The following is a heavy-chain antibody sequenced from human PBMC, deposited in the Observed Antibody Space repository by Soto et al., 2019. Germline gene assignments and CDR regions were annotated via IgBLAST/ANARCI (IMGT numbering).Heavy chain of an antibody. D-gene: IGHD3-9*01. J-gene: IGHJ6*02. CDR2: LSSGSKNE. V-gene: IGHV3-30*01. Sequence: QAQLMESGGGVVQAGRSLRLSCAASGFSFSYYAMHWVRQAPGKGPEWVALLSSGSKNEYYADSVKGRFTISRDNSRDMVDLQMNSLRPEDTAVYYGANFEAVGCQGTTVTVSS. CDR3: ANFEAV. CDR1: GFSFSYYA.